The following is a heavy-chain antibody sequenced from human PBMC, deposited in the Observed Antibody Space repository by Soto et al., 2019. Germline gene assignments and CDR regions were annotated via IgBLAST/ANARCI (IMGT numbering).Heavy chain of an antibody. CDR2: IYYSGST. V-gene: IGHV4-39*01. Sequence: PSETLSLTCTVSGGSISSSSYYWGWIRQPPGKGLEWIGSIYYSGSTYYNPSLKSRVTISVDTSKNQFSLKLSSVTAADTAVYYCASLIVVVPAAMKEYYYYYMDVWGKGTTVT. J-gene: IGHJ6*03. CDR3: ASLIVVVPAAMKEYYYYYMDV. D-gene: IGHD2-2*01. CDR1: GGSISSSSYY.